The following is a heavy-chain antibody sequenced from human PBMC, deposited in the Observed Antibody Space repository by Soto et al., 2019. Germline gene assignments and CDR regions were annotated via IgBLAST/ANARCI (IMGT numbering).Heavy chain of an antibody. CDR3: ARAFIPYCFRNSCLYLDS. CDR2: ITSDGNIR. V-gene: IGHV3-30-3*01. D-gene: IGHD3-9*01. CDR1: GFTFSSYT. J-gene: IGHJ4*02. Sequence: GGSLRLSCAASGFTFSSYTMHWVRQAPGKGLEWVAVITSDGNIRLYADSVKGRFSISRDTSKDTLYLQMSSLRPEDTAVYYWARAFIPYCFRNSCLYLDSGGQGPLVTFS.